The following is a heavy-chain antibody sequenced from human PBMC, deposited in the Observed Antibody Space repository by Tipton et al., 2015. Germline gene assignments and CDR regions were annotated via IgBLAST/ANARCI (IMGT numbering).Heavy chain of an antibody. V-gene: IGHV4-39*02. Sequence: TLSLTCNVSGDSITSNNHYWGWIRQPPGKGLEWVGTIYYSGDTFYNPSLKSRIAVSVDTSKNQFSLRLNSVTAADTAVYYCARGDWIIWGQGTLVTVSS. CDR3: ARGDWII. CDR2: IYYSGDT. CDR1: GDSITSNNHY. J-gene: IGHJ4*02. D-gene: IGHD3/OR15-3a*01.